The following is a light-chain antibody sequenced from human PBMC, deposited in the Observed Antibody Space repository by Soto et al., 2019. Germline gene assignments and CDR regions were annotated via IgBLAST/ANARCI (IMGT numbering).Light chain of an antibody. CDR2: DAS. J-gene: IGKJ5*01. CDR1: QSVSSY. CDR3: QQRSNWPYT. V-gene: IGKV3-11*01. Sequence: EIVLTQSPATLSLSPGERATLSCRASQSVSSYLAWYQQKPGQAPRLLIYDASNRATGIPARFSGSGSGTDFTLTISSXEPEDFAVYYCQQRSNWPYTFGQGTRLEIK.